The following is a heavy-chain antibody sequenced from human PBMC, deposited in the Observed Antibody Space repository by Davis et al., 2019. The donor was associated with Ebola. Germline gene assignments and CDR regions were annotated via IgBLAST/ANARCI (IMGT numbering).Heavy chain of an antibody. D-gene: IGHD3-10*01. CDR3: ARDRSGSTYNGMDV. J-gene: IGHJ6*02. CDR2: INSEGTSI. Sequence: HTGGSLRLSCAVSGFTFSSYWMHWVRHSPGKGLVWVARINSEGTSISYADSVKGRFTISRDSAKNTVYLQMKSLGVEDTAVFYCARDRSGSTYNGMDVWGQGTTVTVSS. V-gene: IGHV3-74*01. CDR1: GFTFSSYW.